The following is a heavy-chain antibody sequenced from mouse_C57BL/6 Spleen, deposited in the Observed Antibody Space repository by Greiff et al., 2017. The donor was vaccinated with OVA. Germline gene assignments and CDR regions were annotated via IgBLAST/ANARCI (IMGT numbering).Heavy chain of an antibody. D-gene: IGHD2-3*01. J-gene: IGHJ2*01. CDR1: GFSLTSYG. CDR3: ARHGGYYGVLYYLDY. Sequence: VKLMESGPGLVAPSQSLSITCTVSGFSLTSYGVHWVRQPPGKGLEWLVVIWSDGSTTYNSALKSRLSISKDNSKSQVFLKMNSLQTDDTAMYYCARHGGYYGVLYYLDYGGQGTTLTVSS. CDR2: IWSDGST. V-gene: IGHV2-6-1*01.